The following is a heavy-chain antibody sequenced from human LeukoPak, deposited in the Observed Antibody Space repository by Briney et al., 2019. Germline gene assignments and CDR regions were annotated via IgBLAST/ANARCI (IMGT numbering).Heavy chain of an antibody. V-gene: IGHV4-38-2*02. CDR2: IYHSGST. J-gene: IGHJ6*03. Sequence: SETLSLTCTVSGYSISSGYYWSWIRQPPGKGLEWIGSIYHSGSTYYNPSLKSRVTISVDTSKNQFSLKLSSVTAADTAVYYCARVGGYSYGSYYYYYYMDVWGKGTTVTVSS. CDR1: GYSISSGYY. D-gene: IGHD5-18*01. CDR3: ARVGGYSYGSYYYYYYMDV.